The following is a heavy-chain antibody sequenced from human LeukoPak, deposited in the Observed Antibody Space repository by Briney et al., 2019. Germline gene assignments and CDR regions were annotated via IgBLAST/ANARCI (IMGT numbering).Heavy chain of an antibody. V-gene: IGHV3-74*01. CDR1: GFPFHNYW. D-gene: IGHD1-26*01. J-gene: IGHJ4*02. Sequence: GGSLRLSCAASGFPFHNYWMHWVRQAPGKGLVWVSRINSDGSSTGYADSVRGRFTVSRDNAKNTLYLQMDSLRADDTAVYYCARYSGSYYYPPAWDLWGQGTLVTVSS. CDR2: INSDGSST. CDR3: ARYSGSYYYPPAWDL.